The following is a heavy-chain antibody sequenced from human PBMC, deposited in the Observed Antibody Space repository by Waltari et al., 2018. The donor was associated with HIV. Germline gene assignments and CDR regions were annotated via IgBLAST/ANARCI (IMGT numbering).Heavy chain of an antibody. CDR2: INPKSDGT. Sequence: QVQLVQSGAEVKKPGASVKDSCKASGYTLTGYYMQWVRQAPGQGLEWMGWINPKSDGTNYAQKFQGRVTMTRDTSTSTAYMGLSRLRSDDTALYYCARDRIAVTGSYYYGMDVWGQGTTVTVSS. CDR3: ARDRIAVTGSYYYGMDV. D-gene: IGHD6-19*01. J-gene: IGHJ6*02. CDR1: GYTLTGYY. V-gene: IGHV1-2*02.